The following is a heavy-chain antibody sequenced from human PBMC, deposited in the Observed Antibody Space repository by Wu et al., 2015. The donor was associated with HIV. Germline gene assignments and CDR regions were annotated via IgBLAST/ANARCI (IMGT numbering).Heavy chain of an antibody. CDR2: IIPIFGTA. J-gene: IGHJ3*02. CDR3: ARETLPYDSSGHDAFDI. Sequence: QVQLVQSGAEVKKPGSSVKVSCKASGGTFSSYAISWVRQAPGQGLEWMGRIIPIFGTANYAQKFQGRVTITADESTSTAYMELSSLRSEDTAVYYCARETLPYDSSGHDAFDIWGQGTMVTVSS. CDR1: GGTFSSYA. D-gene: IGHD3-22*01. V-gene: IGHV1-69*13.